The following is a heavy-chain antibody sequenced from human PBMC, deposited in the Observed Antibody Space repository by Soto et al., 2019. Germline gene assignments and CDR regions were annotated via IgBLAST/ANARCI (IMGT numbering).Heavy chain of an antibody. CDR1: GGSISSYY. CDR3: TSGVNWNDLSDY. CDR2: IYSNGRT. D-gene: IGHD1-1*01. J-gene: IGHJ4*02. V-gene: IGHV4-59*01. Sequence: SETLSLTCTVSGGSISSYYWTWIRQPPGKGLEWIGYIYSNGRTNYNPSLKSRVTISVDTSKNHFSLKLRSVTAADTAVYYCTSGVNWNDLSDYWGQGTLVTVSS.